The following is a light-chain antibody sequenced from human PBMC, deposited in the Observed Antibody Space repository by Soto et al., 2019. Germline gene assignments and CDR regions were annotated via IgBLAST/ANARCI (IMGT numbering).Light chain of an antibody. CDR2: DVN. CDR1: SSDIGAYNY. CDR3: TSYTGSNTLEV. J-gene: IGLJ1*01. V-gene: IGLV2-14*03. Sequence: QSALTQPASVSGSPGQSITISCTGTSSDIGAYNYVSWYRQHPGKAPQLLNYDVNNRPSGVSHRFSGSKSGNTASLTISGLQSEDEADYFCTSYTGSNTLEVFGPGTKLTVL.